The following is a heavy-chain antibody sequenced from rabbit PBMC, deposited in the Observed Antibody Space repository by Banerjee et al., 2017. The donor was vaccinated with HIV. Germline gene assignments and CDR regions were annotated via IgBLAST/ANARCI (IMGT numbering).Heavy chain of an antibody. CDR3: ARDYAGYIGYGYYFNL. Sequence: QSLEESGGDLVKPEGSLTLTCTASGFSFSNKYVMCWVRQAPGKGLEWIACIGTNSGITWYASWVNGRFTISRSTSLSTVDLKMTSLTAADTATYFCARDYAGYIGYGYYFNLWGQGTLVTVS. D-gene: IGHD7-1*01. CDR1: GFSFSNKYV. CDR2: IGTNSGIT. J-gene: IGHJ4*01. V-gene: IGHV1S43*01.